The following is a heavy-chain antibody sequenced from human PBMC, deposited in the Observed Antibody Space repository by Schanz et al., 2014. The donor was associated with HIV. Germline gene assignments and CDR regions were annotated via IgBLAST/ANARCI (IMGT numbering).Heavy chain of an antibody. CDR3: ARARAKIEGRPVGNWFDP. J-gene: IGHJ5*02. V-gene: IGHV1-8*02. Sequence: QVQLVQSGTEVKRPGASVKVSCKASEYIFTDHYIQWVRQAPGHGLEWMGWMNPNSGHTGYAQKFQGRVDMTRTTSISTAYMELRGLTSEDTAVYFCARARAKIEGRPVGNWFDPWGQGTLVTVSS. CDR2: MNPNSGHT. CDR1: EYIFTDHY. D-gene: IGHD6-6*01.